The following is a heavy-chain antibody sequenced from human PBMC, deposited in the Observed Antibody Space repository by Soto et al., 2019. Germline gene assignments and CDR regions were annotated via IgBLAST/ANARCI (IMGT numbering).Heavy chain of an antibody. CDR3: ASTMATEYFHQ. CDR2: FLYGGNT. J-gene: IGHJ1*01. V-gene: IGHV4-59*02. CDR1: GGSVKNYY. Sequence: QVHLQESGPGLVKASETLSLTCSVSGGSVKNYYWSWIRQPPGKGLEWIGFFLYGGNTDHNPSLRSRVTISVPTPENQISLRLTSVTAADTAIYYCASTMATEYFHQWGQGTLVAVSS. D-gene: IGHD3-10*01.